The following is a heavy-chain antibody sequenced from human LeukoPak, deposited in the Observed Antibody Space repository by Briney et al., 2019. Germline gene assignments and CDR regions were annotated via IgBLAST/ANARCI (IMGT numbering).Heavy chain of an antibody. V-gene: IGHV4-34*01. CDR2: INHSGST. CDR3: ARTDMSHFDY. D-gene: IGHD3-9*01. Sequence: KSSETLSLTCAVYGGSFSGYYWSWIRQPPGKGLEWIGEINHSGSTNYNPSLKSRVTISVDTSKNQFSLKLSSVTAADTAVYYCARTDMSHFDYWGQGTLVTVSS. J-gene: IGHJ4*02. CDR1: GGSFSGYY.